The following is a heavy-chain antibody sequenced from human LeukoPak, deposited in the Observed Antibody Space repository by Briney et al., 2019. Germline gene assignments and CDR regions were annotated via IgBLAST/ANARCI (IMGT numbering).Heavy chain of an antibody. CDR2: ISSSSSYI. V-gene: IGHV3-21*01. CDR1: GFTFSSYS. J-gene: IGHJ4*02. CDR3: ARGQWELGSIDY. D-gene: IGHD1-26*01. Sequence: GGSLRLSCAASGFTFSSYSMNWVRQAPGKGLEWVSSISSSSSYIYYADSVKGRFTISRDNAKNSLYLQMNSLRAEDTAVYYCARGQWELGSIDYSGQGTLVSVSS.